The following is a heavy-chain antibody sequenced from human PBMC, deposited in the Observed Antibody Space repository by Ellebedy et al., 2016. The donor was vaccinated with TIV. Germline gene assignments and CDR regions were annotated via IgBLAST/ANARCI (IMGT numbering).Heavy chain of an antibody. D-gene: IGHD3-10*01. Sequence: GESLKISCAASGFTFSDYAMHWVRQAPGKGLEWMTLIRYDGSDKYYAASVKGRFTISRDDSKNTLYLQMNSLRAEDTAVYYCARAITMGTAFDIWGQGTMVTVSS. V-gene: IGHV3-30*02. CDR1: GFTFSDYA. J-gene: IGHJ3*02. CDR3: ARAITMGTAFDI. CDR2: IRYDGSDK.